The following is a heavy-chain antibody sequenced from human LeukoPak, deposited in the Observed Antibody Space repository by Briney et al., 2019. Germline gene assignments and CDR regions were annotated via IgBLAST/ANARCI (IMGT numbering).Heavy chain of an antibody. CDR1: GGSFSGYY. D-gene: IGHD3-22*01. Sequence: SETLSLTCAVYGGSFSGYYWSWIRQPPGKGLEWIGEINHSGSTNYNPSLKSRVTISVDTTKNQFSLKLSSVTAADTAVYYCARGSFGSPYYYDSSGYYYKYWGQGTLVTVSS. CDR3: ARGSFGSPYYYDSSGYYYKY. J-gene: IGHJ4*02. CDR2: INHSGST. V-gene: IGHV4-34*01.